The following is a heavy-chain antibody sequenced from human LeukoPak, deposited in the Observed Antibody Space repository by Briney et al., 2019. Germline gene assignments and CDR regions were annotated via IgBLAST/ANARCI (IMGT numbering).Heavy chain of an antibody. CDR1: GGSISSDSW. Sequence: SETLSLTCAVSGGSISSDSWWSWVRQPPGKGLEWIGEIYHSGSTNYNPSLRNLVTISLDKSKNQFSLKLSSVTAADTAVYYCARDPGIAAAGTRPGYYFDYWGQGTLVTVSS. CDR3: ARDPGIAAAGTRPGYYFDY. D-gene: IGHD6-13*01. V-gene: IGHV4-4*02. CDR2: IYHSGST. J-gene: IGHJ4*02.